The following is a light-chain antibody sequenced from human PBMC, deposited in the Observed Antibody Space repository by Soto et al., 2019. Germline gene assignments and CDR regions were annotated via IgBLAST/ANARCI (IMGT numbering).Light chain of an antibody. Sequence: DIQLTQSPSFLSASVGDRVTITCRASQGISSYLAWYQQKPGKAPKLLIYAASTLQSGVPSRFSGSGSGTEFTLTISSLQPEDFATYYRQQLNSYPLRFGQGTKVEIK. CDR1: QGISSY. J-gene: IGKJ1*01. V-gene: IGKV1-9*01. CDR2: AAS. CDR3: QQLNSYPLR.